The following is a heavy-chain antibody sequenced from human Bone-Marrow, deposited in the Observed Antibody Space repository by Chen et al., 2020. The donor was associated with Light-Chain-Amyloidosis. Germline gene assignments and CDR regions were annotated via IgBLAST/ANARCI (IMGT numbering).Heavy chain of an antibody. CDR2: INHSGST. CDR3: ARDADCYGYFDY. CDR1: DGSFSDYY. Sequence: QVQLQQWGAGLLKPSETLSLTCAVYDGSFSDYYWSWIRQPPGKGLEWIGEINHSGSTNYNPSLKSRVTISVDTSKIQFSLKLSSVTAADTAMYYCARDADCYGYFDYCGQGTLVTVSS. V-gene: IGHV4-34*01. D-gene: IGHD2-15*01. J-gene: IGHJ4*02.